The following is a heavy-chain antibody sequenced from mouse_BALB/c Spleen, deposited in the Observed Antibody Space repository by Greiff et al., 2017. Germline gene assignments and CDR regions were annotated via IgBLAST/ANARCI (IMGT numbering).Heavy chain of an antibody. CDR2: IYPGDGDT. CDR3: ARWGSSYDY. D-gene: IGHD1-1*01. Sequence: VQLQQSGAELARPGASVKLSCKASGYTFTSYWMQWVKQGPGQGLEWIGAIYPGDGDTRYTQKFKGKATLTADKSSSTAYMQLSSLASEDSAVYYCARWGSSYDYWGQGTTLTVSS. J-gene: IGHJ2*01. V-gene: IGHV1-87*01. CDR1: GYTFTSYW.